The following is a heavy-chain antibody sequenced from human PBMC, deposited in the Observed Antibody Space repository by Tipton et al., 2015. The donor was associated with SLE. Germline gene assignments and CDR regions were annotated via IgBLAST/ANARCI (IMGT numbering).Heavy chain of an antibody. CDR2: LGGSGGST. V-gene: IGHV3-23*01. D-gene: IGHD6-13*01. CDR1: GFTFSRYA. J-gene: IGHJ5*02. Sequence: SLRLSCAASGFTFSRYAVSWVSPAPGKGLAWVSALGGSGGSTYYADSVKGRFTISRDDSKNTLYLQMNSLRAEDTAVYYCAKDRAAAGNWFDPWGQGTLVTVSS. CDR3: AKDRAAAGNWFDP.